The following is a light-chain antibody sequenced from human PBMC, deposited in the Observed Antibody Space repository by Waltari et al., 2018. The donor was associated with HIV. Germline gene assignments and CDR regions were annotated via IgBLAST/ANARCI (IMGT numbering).Light chain of an antibody. CDR2: GAS. V-gene: IGKV3-15*01. Sequence: EIVMTQSPATLSVSTGQRGIVPCRASPTIGINLAWYQQKPGQGPRLPIYGASTRATGIPGRFNGTGSGTDFTLTISSLQSEDFAFYYCQEYNSWPPRYTSGQGTKVEMK. CDR1: PTIGIN. J-gene: IGKJ2*01. CDR3: QEYNSWPPRYT.